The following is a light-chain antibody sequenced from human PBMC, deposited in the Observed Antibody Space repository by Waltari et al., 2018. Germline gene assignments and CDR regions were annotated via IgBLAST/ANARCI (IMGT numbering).Light chain of an antibody. Sequence: EIVMTPSPATLSLSPGERATLSCRASQSVSSSLAWYQQKPGQSPRLLIYGASRRENGRKERVSGSGSGTDFTLKRRSREPEDVGVYYCRKRSKWPYSFGQGTKVEIK. V-gene: IGKV3-15*01. CDR2: GAS. CDR3: RKRSKWPYS. CDR1: QSVSSS. J-gene: IGKJ2*03.